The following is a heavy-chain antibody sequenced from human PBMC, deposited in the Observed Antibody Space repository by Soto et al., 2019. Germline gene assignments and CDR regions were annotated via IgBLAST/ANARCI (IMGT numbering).Heavy chain of an antibody. J-gene: IGHJ3*02. D-gene: IGHD2-15*01. CDR2: IVTFVCGT. Sequence: GGSLRLSCEGSGFTVSSHAMTWIRQAPGKGPDWFSIVTFVCGTYYVDSVKGRFAFSRVISENILFLQLNSLGAEDTAAFYCAPHVSCSGGSCQYDAFAIRGQGTMVTVS. CDR3: APHVSCSGGSCQYDAFAI. CDR1: GFTVSSHA. V-gene: IGHV3-23*01.